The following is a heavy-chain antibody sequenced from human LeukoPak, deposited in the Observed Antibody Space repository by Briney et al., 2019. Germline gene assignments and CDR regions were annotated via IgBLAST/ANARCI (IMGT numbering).Heavy chain of an antibody. J-gene: IGHJ4*02. CDR2: ISWNSGDI. CDR3: AKEYRIGSGCYDY. D-gene: IGHD6-19*01. Sequence: PGRSLRLSCAASGFTFDDYAMHWVRQVPGKGLEWVSGISWNSGDIGYADSVRGRFTISRDNAKNSLYLQMNSLRPEDTALYYCAKEYRIGSGCYDYWGQGTLVTVSS. CDR1: GFTFDDYA. V-gene: IGHV3-9*01.